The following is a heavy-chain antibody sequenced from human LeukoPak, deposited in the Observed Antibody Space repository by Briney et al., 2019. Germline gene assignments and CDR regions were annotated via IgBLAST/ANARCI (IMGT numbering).Heavy chain of an antibody. CDR1: GGSFSGYY. D-gene: IGHD3-22*01. CDR2: INHSGST. V-gene: IGHV4-34*01. Sequence: PSETLSLTCAVYGGSFSGYYWSWIRQPPGKGLEWIGEINHSGSTNYNPSLKSRVTISVDTSKNQFSLKLSSVTAADTAVYYCARHLMYYYDSSGYYDAFDIWGQGTMVTVSS. CDR3: ARHLMYYYDSSGYYDAFDI. J-gene: IGHJ3*02.